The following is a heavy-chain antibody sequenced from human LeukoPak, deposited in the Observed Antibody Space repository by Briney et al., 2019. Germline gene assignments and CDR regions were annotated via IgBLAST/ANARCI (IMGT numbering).Heavy chain of an antibody. D-gene: IGHD6-6*01. V-gene: IGHV3-74*01. CDR2: ISSDGTYT. CDR3: ARGPNSNWSGLDF. CDR1: GFTFSSHL. J-gene: IGHJ4*02. Sequence: GGSLRLSCAASGFTFSSHLMHWVRQAPGKGLVWVSRISSDGTYTNYADSVRGRFTISRDNAKNTLYLQMNSLRAEDTAVYYCARGPNSNWSGLDFWGQGTLLTVSS.